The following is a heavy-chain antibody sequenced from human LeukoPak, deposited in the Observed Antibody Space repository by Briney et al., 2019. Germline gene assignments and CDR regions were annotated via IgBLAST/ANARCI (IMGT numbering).Heavy chain of an antibody. J-gene: IGHJ5*02. CDR1: GFTFSSYA. D-gene: IGHD6-13*01. V-gene: IGHV3-30-3*01. Sequence: GGSLRLSCAASGFTFSSYAMHWVRQAPGKGLEWVAVISYDGSNKYYADSVKGRFTISRDNSKNTLYLQMNSLRAEDTAVYYCARESGIAAALDLWGQGTLVTVSS. CDR3: ARESGIAAALDL. CDR2: ISYDGSNK.